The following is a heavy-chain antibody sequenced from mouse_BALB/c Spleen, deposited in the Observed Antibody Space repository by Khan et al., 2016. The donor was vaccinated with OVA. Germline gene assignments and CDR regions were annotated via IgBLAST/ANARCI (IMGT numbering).Heavy chain of an antibody. CDR2: ITPRSSNA. CDR1: GYTFTSYW. CDR3: ASENYYGRSCYAMDY. J-gene: IGHJ4*01. D-gene: IGHD1-1*01. Sequence: ELVKPGASVKLSCKASGYTFTSYWINWIKQRPGQGLEWIGRITPRSSNAYYNDMFKGKATLTVDTSSNTDCIQLSSLSSEASAVYDCASENYYGRSCYAMDYWGQGTSVTVSA. V-gene: IGHV1S41*01.